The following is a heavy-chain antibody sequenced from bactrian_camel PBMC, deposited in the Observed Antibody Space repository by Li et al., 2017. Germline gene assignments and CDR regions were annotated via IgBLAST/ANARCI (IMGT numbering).Heavy chain of an antibody. CDR1: GYRTNSDC. CDR2: LDSYAAA. CDR3: AANPGSSWYSTLDQRRYRS. V-gene: IGHV3S53*01. D-gene: IGHD6*01. Sequence: HVQLVESGGGSVQAGGSLKLSCVVSGYRTNSDCLAWFRQFPGKEREAVATLDSYAAARYANPVKGRFTISRDSDTDTVYLQMNNLKPDDTGVYYCAANPGSSWYSTLDQRRYRSWGQGTQVTVS. J-gene: IGHJ6*01.